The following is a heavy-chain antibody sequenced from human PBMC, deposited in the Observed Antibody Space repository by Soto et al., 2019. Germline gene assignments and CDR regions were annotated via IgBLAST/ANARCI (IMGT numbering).Heavy chain of an antibody. CDR2: ISGSGGST. CDR3: AKLSSSSGWGYYHYYAMDV. Sequence: PGGSLRLSCAASGVTFSSYAMTWVRQAPGKGLEWVSAISGSGGSTNHAASVQGRFTISRDNSKNTLYLQMDSLRAEDTAVYYCAKLSSSSGWGYYHYYAMDVWGQGTTVTVSS. J-gene: IGHJ6*02. V-gene: IGHV3-23*01. CDR1: GVTFSSYA. D-gene: IGHD6-6*01.